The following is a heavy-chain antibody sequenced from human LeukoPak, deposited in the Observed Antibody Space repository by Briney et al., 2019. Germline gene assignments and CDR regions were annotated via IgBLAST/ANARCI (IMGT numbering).Heavy chain of an antibody. D-gene: IGHD3-22*01. CDR3: PRHGPRDPYYYDSSGYYYPFDI. Sequence: SSETLSLTRTVSGGSISSSSYYWGWIRQPPGKGLEWIGSIYYSGSTYYNPSLKSRVTISVDTSKNQFSLKLSSVTAADTAVFYCPRHGPRDPYYYDSSGYYYPFDIWGQGTMVTVSS. V-gene: IGHV4-39*01. J-gene: IGHJ3*02. CDR1: GGSISSSSYY. CDR2: IYYSGST.